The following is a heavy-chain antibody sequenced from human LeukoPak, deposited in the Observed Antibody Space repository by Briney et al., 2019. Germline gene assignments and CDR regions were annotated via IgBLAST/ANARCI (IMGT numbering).Heavy chain of an antibody. CDR2: ISSSSSTT. J-gene: IGHJ4*02. CDR1: GFSFSSYN. CDR3: ARGLVWTSSGWFFDY. V-gene: IGHV3-48*04. D-gene: IGHD6-19*01. Sequence: GGSLRLSCAASGFSFSSYNMNWVRQAPGKGLEWVSYISSSSSTTHYADSVKGRFTISRDNAKNSLYLQMNSLRAEDTAVYYCARGLVWTSSGWFFDYWGQGTLITVSS.